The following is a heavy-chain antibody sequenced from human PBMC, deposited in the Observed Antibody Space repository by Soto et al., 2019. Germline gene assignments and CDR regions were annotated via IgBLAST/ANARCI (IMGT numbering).Heavy chain of an antibody. CDR2: IYYSGST. J-gene: IGHJ3*02. Sequence: QLQLQESVPGLVKPSETLSLTCTVPGGSISSSSYYWGWIRQPPGKGLEWIGSIYYSGSTYYNPSLKSPVTVSIDTSKDHCTLKPGSVTAADAAVYYCARHPHVLAPYDSSGYDYAFDICGQGTMVTVSS. V-gene: IGHV4-39*01. D-gene: IGHD3-22*01. CDR1: GGSISSSSYY. CDR3: ARHPHVLAPYDSSGYDYAFDI.